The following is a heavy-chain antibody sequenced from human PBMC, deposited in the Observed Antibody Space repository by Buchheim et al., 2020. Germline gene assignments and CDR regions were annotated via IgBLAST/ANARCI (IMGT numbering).Heavy chain of an antibody. D-gene: IGHD1-26*01. V-gene: IGHV3-30*04. CDR2: ISYDGSNK. CDR3: ARDRGGGSYYYYYGMDV. Sequence: QVQLVESGGGVVQPGRSLRLSCAASGSTFSSYAMHWVRQAPGKGLEWVAVISYDGSNKYYADSVKGRFTISRDNSKNTLYLQMNSLRAEDTAVYYCARDRGGGSYYYYYGMDVWGQGTT. J-gene: IGHJ6*02. CDR1: GSTFSSYA.